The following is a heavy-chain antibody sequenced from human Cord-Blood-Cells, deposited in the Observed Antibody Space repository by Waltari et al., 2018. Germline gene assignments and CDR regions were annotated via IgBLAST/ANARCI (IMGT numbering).Heavy chain of an antibody. J-gene: IGHJ4*02. V-gene: IGHV1-8*03. CDR3: ARRRGYCSSTSCYSLFDY. D-gene: IGHD2-2*02. CDR2: MNPNSGNT. Sequence: QVQLVQSGAEVKKPGASVKVSCKASGYTFTSYDIKWVRQANGPGLEWMGWMNPNSGNTGYAQKFQGRVTITRNTSISTAYMELSSLRSEDTAVYYCARRRGYCSSTSCYSLFDYWGQGTLVTVSS. CDR1: GYTFTSYD.